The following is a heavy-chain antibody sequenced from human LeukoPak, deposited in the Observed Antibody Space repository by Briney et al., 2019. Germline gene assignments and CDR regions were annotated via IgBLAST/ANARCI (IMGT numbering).Heavy chain of an antibody. V-gene: IGHV4-59*08. Sequence: SETLSLTCAVYGGSFSSYYWSWIRQPPGKGLEWIGYIYYSGSTNYNPSLKSRVTISVDTSKNQFSLKLSSVTAADTAVYYCARIPSLYYYYYGMDVWGQGTTVTVSS. J-gene: IGHJ6*02. CDR1: GGSFSSYY. CDR3: ARIPSLYYYYYGMDV. CDR2: IYYSGST.